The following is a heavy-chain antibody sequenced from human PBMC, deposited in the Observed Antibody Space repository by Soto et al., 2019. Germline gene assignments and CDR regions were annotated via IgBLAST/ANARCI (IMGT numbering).Heavy chain of an antibody. CDR2: IYGDGSNT. CDR3: ASPLSIPIYGMDV. CDR1: GFTFSSYG. V-gene: IGHV3-74*01. Sequence: PGGSLRLSCAASGFTFSSYGMHWVRQVPGKGLEWASSIYGDGSNTSYADSVKGRFTISRDNAKNTLYLQMNSLRAEDTAVYYCASPLSIPIYGMDVWGQGTTVTVSS. J-gene: IGHJ6*02. D-gene: IGHD3-3*02.